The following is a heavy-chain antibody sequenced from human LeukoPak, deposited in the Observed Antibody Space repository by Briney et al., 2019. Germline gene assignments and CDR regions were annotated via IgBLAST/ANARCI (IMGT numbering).Heavy chain of an antibody. CDR1: GFTFSTYS. CDR3: ARGRSITILQGVAISDGFHI. Sequence: PGGSLRLSCAASGFTFSTYSRNWVRQAPGKGLEWVSSIATSSDYIYYAGSLKGRFTISRDNAKNSLYLHMNSLRPDDTAVYYCARGRSITILQGVAISDGFHIWAQGTKVTVS. V-gene: IGHV3-21*06. J-gene: IGHJ3*02. D-gene: IGHD3-10*01. CDR2: IATSSDYI.